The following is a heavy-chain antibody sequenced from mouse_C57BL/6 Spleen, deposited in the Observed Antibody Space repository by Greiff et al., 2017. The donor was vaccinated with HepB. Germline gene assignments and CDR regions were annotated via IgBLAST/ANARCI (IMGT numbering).Heavy chain of an antibody. Sequence: EVQRVESEGGLVQPGSSMKLSCTASGFTFSDYYMAWVRQVPEKGLEWVANINYDGSSTYYLDSLKSRFIISRDNAKNILYLQMSSLKSEDTATYYCASWEGGFAYWGQGTLVTVSA. CDR1: GFTFSDYY. V-gene: IGHV5-16*01. D-gene: IGHD4-1*01. CDR2: INYDGSST. CDR3: ASWEGGFAY. J-gene: IGHJ3*01.